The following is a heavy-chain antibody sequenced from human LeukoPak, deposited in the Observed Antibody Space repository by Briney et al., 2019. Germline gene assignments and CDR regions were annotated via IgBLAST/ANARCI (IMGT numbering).Heavy chain of an antibody. CDR3: ARNAEKYDFWSGYLTYYFDY. V-gene: IGHV4-59*12. Sequence: SETLSLTCTVSGGSISSYYWSWIRQPPGKGLEWIGYIYYSGSTNYNPSLKSRVTISVDTSKNQFSLKLSSVTAADTAVYYCARNAEKYDFWSGYLTYYFDYWGQGTLVTVSS. CDR2: IYYSGST. J-gene: IGHJ4*02. CDR1: GGSISSYY. D-gene: IGHD3-3*01.